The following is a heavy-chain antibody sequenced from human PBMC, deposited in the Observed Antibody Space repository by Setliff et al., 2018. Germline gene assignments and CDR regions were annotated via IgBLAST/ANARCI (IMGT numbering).Heavy chain of an antibody. V-gene: IGHV4-39*07. CDR2: IYFNGDT. Sequence: SETLSLTCNVSGGSISTSNYHWGWVRQPPGKGLEWIANIYFNGDTVKQPFLKSRVTISIDTSKNQFSLGLSSVIVADSATYYCVRVRVVQGYYEFDSWGQGALGTVS. D-gene: IGHD3-16*01. J-gene: IGHJ4*02. CDR1: GGSISTSNYH. CDR3: VRVRVVQGYYEFDS.